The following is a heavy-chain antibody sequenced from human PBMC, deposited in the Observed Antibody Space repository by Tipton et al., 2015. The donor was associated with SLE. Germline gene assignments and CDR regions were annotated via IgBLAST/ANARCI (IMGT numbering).Heavy chain of an antibody. Sequence: TLSLTCTVSSYSISSGYYWGWIRQPPGKGLEWIGSIYHSGSIYYSGNTYYNPSLESRVTISADTFKNQFSLKVTSVPAADTAVYFCARIHPNNYGDYGPFDYWGQGILVTVSS. CDR1: SYSISSGYY. V-gene: IGHV4-38-2*02. CDR3: ARIHPNNYGDYGPFDY. J-gene: IGHJ4*02. CDR2: IYYSGNT. D-gene: IGHD4-17*01.